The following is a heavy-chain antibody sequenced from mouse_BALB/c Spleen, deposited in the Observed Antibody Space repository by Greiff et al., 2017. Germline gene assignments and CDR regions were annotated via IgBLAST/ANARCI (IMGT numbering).Heavy chain of an antibody. D-gene: IGHD1-1*01. V-gene: IGHV1-9*01. Sequence: QVQLQQSGAELMKPGASVKISCKATGYTFSSYWIEWVKQRPGHGLEWIGEILPGSGSTNYNEKFKGKATFTADSSSNTAYMQLSSLTSEDSAVYYCARGDYGSLYWYFDVWGAGTTVTVSS. CDR1: GYTFSSYW. J-gene: IGHJ1*01. CDR2: ILPGSGST. CDR3: ARGDYGSLYWYFDV.